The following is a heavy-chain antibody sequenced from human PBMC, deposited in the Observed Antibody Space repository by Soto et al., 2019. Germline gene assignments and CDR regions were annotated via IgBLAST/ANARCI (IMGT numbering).Heavy chain of an antibody. V-gene: IGHV4-59*01. CDR1: GGSISSYY. CDR2: IHYSGST. D-gene: IGHD3-9*01. J-gene: IGHJ5*02. Sequence: PSETLSLTCTVSGGSISSYYWSWIRQPPGKGLEWIGYIHYSGSTNYNPSLKSRVTISVDTSKNQFSLKLSSVTAADTAVYYCGRSYYDILTGYYREYNWFDPWGQGTLVTVSS. CDR3: GRSYYDILTGYYREYNWFDP.